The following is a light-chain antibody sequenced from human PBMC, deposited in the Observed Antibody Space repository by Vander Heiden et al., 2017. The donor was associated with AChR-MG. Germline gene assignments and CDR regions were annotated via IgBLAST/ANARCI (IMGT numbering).Light chain of an antibody. J-gene: IGLJ2*01. CDR3: TAWDDSRNVLV. V-gene: IGLV1-44*01. CDR1: SSDSGSNT. Sequence: QSVLPPPPPASGTPGQRVTISTSRSSSDSGSNTVNWYQQLPGTAPKLLIYSNNQRPSGVPDRFSGSKSGTSASLTISGLQAEDEADYYCTAWDDSRNVLVFGGGTKLTVL. CDR2: SNN.